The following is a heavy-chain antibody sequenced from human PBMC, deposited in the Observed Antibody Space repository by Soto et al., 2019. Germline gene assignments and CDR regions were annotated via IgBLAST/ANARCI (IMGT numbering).Heavy chain of an antibody. CDR1: GYTFTSYG. CDR3: ARDRAAAGPHDAFDI. D-gene: IGHD6-13*01. V-gene: IGHV1-18*01. Sequence: ASVKVSCKASGYTFTSYGISCVRQAPGQGLEWMGWISAYNGNTNYAQKLQGRVTMTTDTSTSTAYMELRSLRSDDTAVYYCARDRAAAGPHDAFDIWGQGTMVTVSS. CDR2: ISAYNGNT. J-gene: IGHJ3*02.